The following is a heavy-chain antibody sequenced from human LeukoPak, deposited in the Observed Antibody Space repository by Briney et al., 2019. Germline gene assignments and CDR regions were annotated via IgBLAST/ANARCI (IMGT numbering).Heavy chain of an antibody. J-gene: IGHJ4*02. CDR2: VYDTGST. CDR3: AREKIAKRAFDS. Sequence: SQTLSLTCTVSGDSITTHYWTWVRHPPRQGLGWIGYVYDTGSTDYNPSLKSRVTISVDTSKNQFSLRLNSVSAADTAIYYCAREKIAKRAFDSWGQGTLVTVPS. CDR1: GDSITTHY. D-gene: IGHD1-26*01. V-gene: IGHV4-59*11.